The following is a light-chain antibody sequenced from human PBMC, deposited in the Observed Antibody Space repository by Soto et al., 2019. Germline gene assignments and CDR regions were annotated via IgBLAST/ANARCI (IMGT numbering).Light chain of an antibody. V-gene: IGKV3-20*01. CDR2: AAS. J-gene: IGKJ1*01. CDR3: QQYAKAPLT. Sequence: EIVLTHSPGTLSLSPGERATLSCRASQIVNNNYLAWYRQKPGQAPRLVIYAASSRATGVPDRFSGSGSGTDFTLTISRLEPEDFAVYYCQQYAKAPLTFGQGTKVEIK. CDR1: QIVNNNY.